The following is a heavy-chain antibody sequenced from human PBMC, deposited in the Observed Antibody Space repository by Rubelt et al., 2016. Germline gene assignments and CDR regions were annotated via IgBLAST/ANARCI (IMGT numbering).Heavy chain of an antibody. CDR2: IWYDGSNK. V-gene: IGHV3-33*08. CDR3: ATDRGGSELDWYFDL. CDR1: GFTFSTYS. Sequence: VKLVESGGGLVKPGGSLRLSCAASGFTFSTYSMNWVRQAPGKGLEWVAVIWYDGSNKYYADSVKGRFTISRDNSKNTLYLQMNSLRAEDTALDYCATDRGGSELDWYFDLWGRGTLVTASS. J-gene: IGHJ2*01. D-gene: IGHD1-26*01.